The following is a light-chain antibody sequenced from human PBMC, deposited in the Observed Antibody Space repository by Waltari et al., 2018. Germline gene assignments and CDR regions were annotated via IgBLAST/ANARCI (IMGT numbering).Light chain of an antibody. Sequence: QSVLIQPPSVSGTPGQRVTISCSGSSSHTGSNYVYWYEHLPGTAPKLLIYRNDQRPSGVPDRFSGSKSGTSASLAISGLRSEDEADFYCATWDDSLGGAIFGPGTKVTVL. V-gene: IGLV1-47*01. CDR2: RND. CDR1: SSHTGSNY. CDR3: ATWDDSLGGAI. J-gene: IGLJ1*01.